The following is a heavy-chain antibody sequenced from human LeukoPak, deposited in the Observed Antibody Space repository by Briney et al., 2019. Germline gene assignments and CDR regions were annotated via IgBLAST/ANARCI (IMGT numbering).Heavy chain of an antibody. Sequence: RPGGSLRLSCSASGFTFSSYAMHWVRQAPGKGLEYVSAISSNGGSTYYADSVKGRFTISRDNSKNTLYLPMSSLRAEDTAVYYCVKALAVVAATLYAFDIWGQGTMVTASS. CDR2: ISSNGGST. D-gene: IGHD2-15*01. CDR1: GFTFSSYA. CDR3: VKALAVVAATLYAFDI. V-gene: IGHV3-64D*09. J-gene: IGHJ3*02.